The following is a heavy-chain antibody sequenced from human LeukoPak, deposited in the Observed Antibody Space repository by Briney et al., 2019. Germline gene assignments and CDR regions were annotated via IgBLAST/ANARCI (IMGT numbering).Heavy chain of an antibody. Sequence: GGSLRLSCAGSGFIFSNYWMTWVRQAPGQGLEWVANIKQDGGENYSVDSVKGRFTISRDNAKNSLYLQMHSRRPEDTVVYYCARENSHHLPYNLDYSGPGTLVTVSS. J-gene: IGHJ4*02. CDR2: IKQDGGEN. CDR1: GFIFSNYW. V-gene: IGHV3-7*01. D-gene: IGHD1-1*01. CDR3: ARENSHHLPYNLDY.